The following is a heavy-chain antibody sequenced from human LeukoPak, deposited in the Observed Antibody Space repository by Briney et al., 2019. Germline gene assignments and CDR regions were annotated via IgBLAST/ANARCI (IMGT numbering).Heavy chain of an antibody. CDR3: TRAAAAAAFDY. V-gene: IGHV3-74*01. Sequence: PGGPLRLSCAAFGTALRSSWTHWFPKAPGKGLMWVSPIYSDGSSPSYADSVKGRFTMAREKSKNTLYLQMNMLRGEDTTLYYCTRAAAAAAFDYWGQGTLVTVSS. CDR1: GTALRSSW. J-gene: IGHJ4*02. D-gene: IGHD6-13*01. CDR2: IYSDGSSP.